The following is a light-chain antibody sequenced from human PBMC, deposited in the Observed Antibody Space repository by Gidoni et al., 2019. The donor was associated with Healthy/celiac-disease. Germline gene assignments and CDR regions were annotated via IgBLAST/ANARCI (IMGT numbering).Light chain of an antibody. CDR2: DDS. Sequence: SYVLTQPPPVSVAPGQTARITWGGNKIGSKSVHCFHQNAGQAPVLVVYDDSDRPSGIPERFSGSNSGNTATLTISRVEAGDEADYYCQVWDSSSDHVVFGGGTKLTVL. V-gene: IGLV3-21*02. CDR1: KIGSKS. J-gene: IGLJ2*01. CDR3: QVWDSSSDHVV.